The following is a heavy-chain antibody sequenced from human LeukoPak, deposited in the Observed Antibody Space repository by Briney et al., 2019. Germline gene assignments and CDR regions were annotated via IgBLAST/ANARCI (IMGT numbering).Heavy chain of an antibody. Sequence: PGGSLRLSCAASGVPFITYWMHWVRQAPGKGLVWVSHLNTDGSSPTYGDSAKGRFTVSRDNDKNTLFLQLNSLRVEDTAVYYCARGTGEPAGIDYWGQGTLVTVSS. CDR2: LNTDGSSP. J-gene: IGHJ4*02. CDR1: GVPFITYW. CDR3: ARGTGEPAGIDY. V-gene: IGHV3-74*01. D-gene: IGHD1-26*01.